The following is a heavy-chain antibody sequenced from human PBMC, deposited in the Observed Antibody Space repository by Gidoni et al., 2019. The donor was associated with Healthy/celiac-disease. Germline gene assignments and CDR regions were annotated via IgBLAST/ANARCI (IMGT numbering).Heavy chain of an antibody. CDR3: ARGFLETKG. Sequence: STYYNPSLKSRVTISVDTSKNQFSLKLSSVTAADTAVYYCARGFLETKGWGQGTLVTVSS. CDR2: ST. J-gene: IGHJ4*02. D-gene: IGHD3-3*01. V-gene: IGHV4-31*02.